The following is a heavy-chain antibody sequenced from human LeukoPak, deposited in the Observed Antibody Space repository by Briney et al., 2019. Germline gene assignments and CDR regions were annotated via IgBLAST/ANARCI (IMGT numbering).Heavy chain of an antibody. CDR3: ARDGVRYCSSTSCYHYFDY. CDR2: ISYDGSNK. J-gene: IGHJ4*02. CDR1: GFTFSSYA. Sequence: GRSLRLSCAASGFTFSSYAMHWVRQAPGKGLEWVAVISYDGSNKYYADSVKGRFTISRDNSKNTLYLQMNSLRAEDTAVYYCARDGVRYCSSTSCYHYFDYWGQGTLVTVSS. D-gene: IGHD2-2*01. V-gene: IGHV3-30*04.